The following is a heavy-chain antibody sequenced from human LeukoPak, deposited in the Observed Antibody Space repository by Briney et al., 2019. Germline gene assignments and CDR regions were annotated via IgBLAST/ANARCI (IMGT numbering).Heavy chain of an antibody. CDR1: AFSFNAYN. V-gene: IGHV3-21*04. Sequence: GGSLRLSCAASAFSFNAYNMNWVRQAPGKGLEWVSSISYTGTYIYYADSVKGRFTISRDNSKNTLYLQMNSLRAEDTAVYYCARAPPDSYDQLDYWGQGTLVTVSS. CDR2: ISYTGTYI. J-gene: IGHJ4*02. CDR3: ARAPPDSYDQLDY. D-gene: IGHD5-18*01.